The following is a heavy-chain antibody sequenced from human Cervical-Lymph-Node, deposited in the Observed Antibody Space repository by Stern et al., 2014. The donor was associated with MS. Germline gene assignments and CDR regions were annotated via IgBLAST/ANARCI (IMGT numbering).Heavy chain of an antibody. D-gene: IGHD3-10*01. CDR3: ARDRLLWFGELGYYFDY. CDR1: GFTFSSYA. Sequence: VQLVESGGGVVQPGRSLRLSCAASGFTFSSYAMHWVRQAPGKGLEWVAVISYDGSNKYYADSVKGRFTISRDNSKNTLYLQMNSLRAEDTAVYYCARDRLLWFGELGYYFDYWGQGTLVTVSS. CDR2: ISYDGSNK. V-gene: IGHV3-30-3*01. J-gene: IGHJ4*02.